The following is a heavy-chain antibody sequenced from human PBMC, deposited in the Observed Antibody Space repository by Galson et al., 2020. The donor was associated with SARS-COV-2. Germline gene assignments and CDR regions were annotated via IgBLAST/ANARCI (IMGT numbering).Heavy chain of an antibody. D-gene: IGHD3-22*01. J-gene: IGHJ4*02. CDR1: DYSISSNYY. CDR3: ARETPRSTYYRGGIDC. V-gene: IGHV4-38-2*02. Sequence: SETLSLTCKVSDYSISSNYYWGWIRQPPGKGLEWIGSVYHSGSTFYNPSLRSRVTISVDTSKNQFSLKMNSVTAADTAVYYCARETPRSTYYRGGIDCWGQGTLVTVSS. CDR2: VYHSGST.